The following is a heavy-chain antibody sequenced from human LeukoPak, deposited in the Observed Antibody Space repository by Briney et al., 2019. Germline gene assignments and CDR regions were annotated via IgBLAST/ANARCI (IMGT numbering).Heavy chain of an antibody. CDR1: GFSFSTYS. J-gene: IGHJ4*02. Sequence: GGSLRLSCAASGFSFSTYSMDWVRQAPNKGLEWVSSINSRSNYIYYADSVKGRFTISRDNSKNTLYLQMNSLRAEDTAVYYCAKDQLPYYYDSSGYQPDYWGQGTLVTVSS. D-gene: IGHD3-22*01. V-gene: IGHV3-21*01. CDR2: INSRSNYI. CDR3: AKDQLPYYYDSSGYQPDY.